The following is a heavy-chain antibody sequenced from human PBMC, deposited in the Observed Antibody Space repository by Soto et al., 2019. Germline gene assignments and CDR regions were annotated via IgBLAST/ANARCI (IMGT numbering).Heavy chain of an antibody. D-gene: IGHD5-18*01. CDR3: ARGDTAMVLSFYYYMDV. CDR2: INPNSGGT. J-gene: IGHJ6*03. Sequence: ASVKVSCKASGYTFTGYYMHWVRQAPGQGLEWMGWINPNSGGTNYAQKFQGWVTMTRDTSISTAYMELSRLRSDDTAVYYCARGDTAMVLSFYYYMDVWGKGTTVTVSS. V-gene: IGHV1-2*04. CDR1: GYTFTGYY.